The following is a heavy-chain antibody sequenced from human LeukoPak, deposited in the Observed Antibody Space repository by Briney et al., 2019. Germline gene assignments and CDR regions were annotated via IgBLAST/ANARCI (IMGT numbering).Heavy chain of an antibody. V-gene: IGHV3-48*03. Sequence: GGSLRLSCAASGFTFSSYEMNWVRQAPGKGLEWVSSISSRGTTIYYADSVKGRFTVSRDSAKNSVYLQMNSLRAEDTAVYYCGSGVIFYDSSGRNYWGQGTLVTVSS. CDR3: GSGVIFYDSSGRNY. J-gene: IGHJ4*02. CDR2: ISSRGTTI. CDR1: GFTFSSYE. D-gene: IGHD3-22*01.